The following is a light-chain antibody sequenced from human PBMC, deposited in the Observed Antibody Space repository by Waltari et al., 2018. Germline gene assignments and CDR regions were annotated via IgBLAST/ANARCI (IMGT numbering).Light chain of an antibody. V-gene: IGLV2-11*01. CDR3: CSYAGSYTLGV. J-gene: IGLJ3*02. Sequence: QSALTQPRSVSGSPGPSVTIPCTGPSSDVGGYNYFPWYQQHPGKAPKPMIYDVSKRPSGVPDRFSGSKSGNTASLTISGLQAEDEADYYCCSYAGSYTLGVFGGGTKLTVL. CDR2: DVS. CDR1: SSDVGGYNY.